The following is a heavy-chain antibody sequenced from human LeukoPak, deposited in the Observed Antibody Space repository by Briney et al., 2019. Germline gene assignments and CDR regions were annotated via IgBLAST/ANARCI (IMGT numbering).Heavy chain of an antibody. CDR2: IKQDGSEK. CDR3: ARDVNYDYVWGSYRLNYFDY. Sequence: PRGSLRLSCAASGFTFSSYWMSWVRQAPGKGLEWVANIKQDGSEKYYVDSVKGRFTISRDNAKNSLYLQMNSLRAEDTAVYYCARDVNYDYVWGSYRLNYFDYWGQGTLVTVSS. V-gene: IGHV3-7*01. J-gene: IGHJ4*02. CDR1: GFTFSSYW. D-gene: IGHD3-16*02.